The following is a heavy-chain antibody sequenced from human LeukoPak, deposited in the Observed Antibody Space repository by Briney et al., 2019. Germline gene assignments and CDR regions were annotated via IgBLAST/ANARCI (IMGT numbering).Heavy chain of an antibody. V-gene: IGHV3-30*18. Sequence: GRSLRLSCAASGFTFSNYGMHWVRQAPGKGLEWVAVISYDGSNKYYADSVKGRFTISRDNSKNTLYLQMNSLRAEDTAVYYCAKVLRPDKYSSGWYSGYFDYWGQGTLVTVSS. CDR1: GFTFSNYG. CDR3: AKVLRPDKYSSGWYSGYFDY. D-gene: IGHD6-19*01. J-gene: IGHJ4*02. CDR2: ISYDGSNK.